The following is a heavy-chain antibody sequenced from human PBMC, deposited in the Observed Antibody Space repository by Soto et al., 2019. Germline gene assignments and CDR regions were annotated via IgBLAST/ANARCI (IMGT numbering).Heavy chain of an antibody. CDR3: ARGDSTDCSNGVCSFFYNHDMDV. CDR2: INPKSGVT. J-gene: IGHJ6*02. Sequence: ASVKVSCKASGYSFTDYHIHWVRQAPGQGLEWLGRINPKSGVTSTAQKFQGWVTMTTDTSISTASMELTRLTSDDTAIYYCARGDSTDCSNGVCSFFYNHDMDVWGQGTTVTVSS. CDR1: GYSFTDYH. D-gene: IGHD2-8*01. V-gene: IGHV1-2*04.